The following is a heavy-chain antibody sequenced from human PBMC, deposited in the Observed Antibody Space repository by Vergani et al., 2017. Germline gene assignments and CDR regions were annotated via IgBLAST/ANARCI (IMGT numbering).Heavy chain of an antibody. CDR2: INHSGST. Sequence: QVQLQQWGAGLLKPSETLSLTCAVYGGSFSGYYWSWIRQPPGKGLEWIGEINHSGSTNYNPSPKSRISISFETPKNQFSLRLTSVTAADTAVYYCASKRGACRAAYCHSYDFWGPGTLVGVSS. D-gene: IGHD2-15*01. J-gene: IGHJ4*02. CDR1: GGSFSGYY. CDR3: ASKRGACRAAYCHSYDF. V-gene: IGHV4-34*01.